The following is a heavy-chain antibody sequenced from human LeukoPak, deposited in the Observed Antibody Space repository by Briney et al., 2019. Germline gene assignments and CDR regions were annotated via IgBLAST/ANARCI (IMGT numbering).Heavy chain of an antibody. J-gene: IGHJ2*01. D-gene: IGHD6-19*01. Sequence: SETLSLTGTVSGGSISSYYWSWIRQPPGKGLEWIGYIYYSGSTNYNPSLKSRVTISVDTSKNQFSLKLSSVTAADTAVYYCASPAVAGTRYFDLWGRGTLVTVSS. CDR3: ASPAVAGTRYFDL. V-gene: IGHV4-59*01. CDR2: IYYSGST. CDR1: GGSISSYY.